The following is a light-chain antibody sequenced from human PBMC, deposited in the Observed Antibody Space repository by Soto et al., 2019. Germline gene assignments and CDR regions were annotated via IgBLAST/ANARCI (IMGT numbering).Light chain of an antibody. CDR3: QQRSNWIT. CDR1: QSVSSH. Sequence: EIVLTQSPATLSLAPRERATLSCRASQSVSSHLAWYQQKPGQAPRLLIYDASNRATGIPARFSGSGSGTDFTLTISSLEPEDFAVYYCQQRSNWITFGQGTRLEMK. V-gene: IGKV3-11*01. J-gene: IGKJ5*01. CDR2: DAS.